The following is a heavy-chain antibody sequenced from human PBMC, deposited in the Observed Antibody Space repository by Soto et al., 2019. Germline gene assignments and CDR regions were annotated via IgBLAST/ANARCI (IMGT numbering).Heavy chain of an antibody. CDR1: GDSISRGGYS. V-gene: IGHV4-30-2*01. J-gene: IGHJ6*02. D-gene: IGHD6-6*01. Sequence: QLQLQESGSGLVRPSQTLSLTCAVSGDSISRGGYSWTWIRQPPGKALEWIGNIYDSGSTSYNPSLTRRVTISVNRSKNQFSLKLTSVTAADTAVYFCARGSSSYYDYGMDVWGQGTTVAVSS. CDR2: IYDSGST. CDR3: ARGSSSYYDYGMDV.